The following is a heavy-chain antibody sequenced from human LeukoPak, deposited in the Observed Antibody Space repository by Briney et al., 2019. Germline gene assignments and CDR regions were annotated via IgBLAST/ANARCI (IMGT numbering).Heavy chain of an antibody. D-gene: IGHD4-23*01. CDR1: GFTFSSYA. Sequence: PGGSLRLSCAASGFTFSSYAMSWVRQAPGRGLEWVSHISSRSSNKYFADSVKGRFTISRDNVKNSLYLQMNSLRAEDTAVYYCARDTGDYGGNPGYWGQGTLVTVSS. CDR3: ARDTGDYGGNPGY. J-gene: IGHJ4*02. V-gene: IGHV3-48*01. CDR2: ISSRSSNK.